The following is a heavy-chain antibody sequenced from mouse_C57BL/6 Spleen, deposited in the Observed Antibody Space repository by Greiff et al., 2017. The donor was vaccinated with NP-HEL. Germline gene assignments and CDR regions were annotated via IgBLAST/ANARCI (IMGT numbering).Heavy chain of an antibody. CDR3: ARGIYYDYDGVDY. V-gene: IGHV1-7*01. D-gene: IGHD2-4*01. CDR1: DYTFTSYW. J-gene: IGHJ2*01. CDR2: INPSSGYT. Sequence: QVQLQQSGAELAKPGASVKLSCKASDYTFTSYWMHWVKQRPGQGLEWIGYINPSSGYTKYNQKFKDKATLTADKSSSTAYMQLSSLTYEDSAVYYCARGIYYDYDGVDYWGQGTTLTVSS.